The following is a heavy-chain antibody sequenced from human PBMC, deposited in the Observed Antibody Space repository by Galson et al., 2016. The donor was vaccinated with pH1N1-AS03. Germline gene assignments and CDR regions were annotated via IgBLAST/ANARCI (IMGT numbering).Heavy chain of an antibody. CDR2: IFYIGDT. Sequence: SETLSLTCTVSGGSVNGYYWTWIRQPPGKGLEWIGQIFYIGDTLYTPSLRGRVTMSVDTSKNQLSLGLSSVTAADTAVYYCGRHLRSSYSMDVWGQGTTVTVSS. CDR3: GRHLRSSYSMDV. D-gene: IGHD2-15*01. J-gene: IGHJ6*02. V-gene: IGHV4-59*08. CDR1: GGSVNGYY.